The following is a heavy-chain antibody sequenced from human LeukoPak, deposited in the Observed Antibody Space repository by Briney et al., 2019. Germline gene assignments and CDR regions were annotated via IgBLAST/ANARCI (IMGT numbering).Heavy chain of an antibody. Sequence: SETLSLTCTVSGASVSSGTYFWSWIRQPPGKGLEWIGYISNSGSTNYNPSLKSRVTISADTPKNQFSLKLSSVTAADTAVYYCARDRHAYSGTDYWGQGTLVTVSS. J-gene: IGHJ4*02. V-gene: IGHV4-61*01. CDR2: ISNSGST. CDR3: ARDRHAYSGTDY. CDR1: GASVSSGTYF. D-gene: IGHD1-26*01.